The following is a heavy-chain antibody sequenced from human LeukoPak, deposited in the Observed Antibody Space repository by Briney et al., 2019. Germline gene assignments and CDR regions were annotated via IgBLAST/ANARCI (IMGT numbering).Heavy chain of an antibody. CDR2: IYSGGST. J-gene: IGHJ4*02. Sequence: GGSLRLSCAASGFTVSSNYMSWVRQAPGKGLEWVSVIYSGGSTYYADSVKGRFTISRDNSKNTLYLQMNSLRAEDTAVYYCASSGYYYSFDYWGQGTLVTVSS. V-gene: IGHV3-53*01. CDR3: ASSGYYYSFDY. D-gene: IGHD3-22*01. CDR1: GFTVSSNY.